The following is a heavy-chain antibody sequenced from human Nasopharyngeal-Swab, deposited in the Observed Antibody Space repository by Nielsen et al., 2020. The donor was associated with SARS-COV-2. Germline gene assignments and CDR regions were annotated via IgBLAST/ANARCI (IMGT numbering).Heavy chain of an antibody. D-gene: IGHD5-18*01. V-gene: IGHV3-23*01. CDR3: AKDSSASSYGDDFDY. J-gene: IGHJ4*02. CDR2: ISGSGGST. Sequence: GGSLRLSCAASGFTFSSYAMSWVRQAPGKGLEWVSAISGSGGSTYYADSVKGRFIISRDNSKNTLYLQMNSLRAEDTAVYYCAKDSSASSYGDDFDYWGQGTLVTVSS. CDR1: GFTFSSYA.